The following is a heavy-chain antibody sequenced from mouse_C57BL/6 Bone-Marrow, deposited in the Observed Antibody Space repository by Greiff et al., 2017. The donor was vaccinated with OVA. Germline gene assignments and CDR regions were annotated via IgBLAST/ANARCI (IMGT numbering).Heavy chain of an antibody. D-gene: IGHD1-1*01. CDR3: TTLYYYGSSYPFAY. V-gene: IGHV5-9-1*02. J-gene: IGHJ3*01. Sequence: VESGEGLVKPGGSLKLSCAASGFTFSSYAMSWVRQTPEKRLEWVAYISSGGDYIYYADTVKGRFTISRDNARNTLYLQMSSLKSEDTAMYYCTTLYYYGSSYPFAYWGQGTLVTVSA. CDR2: ISSGGDYI. CDR1: GFTFSSYA.